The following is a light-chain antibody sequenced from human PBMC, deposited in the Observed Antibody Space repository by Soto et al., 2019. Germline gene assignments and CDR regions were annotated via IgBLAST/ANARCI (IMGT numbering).Light chain of an antibody. CDR1: QSVSSN. V-gene: IGKV3-15*01. Sequence: EIVMTQSPATLSVSPGERATLSCRASQSVSSNLAWYQQKPGQAPRLLIYGAFTRATGIPARFSGSGSGTEFPLTISSLESEDFAIYYCQQYKNWSPLTFGGGTKVEIK. CDR3: QQYKNWSPLT. J-gene: IGKJ4*01. CDR2: GAF.